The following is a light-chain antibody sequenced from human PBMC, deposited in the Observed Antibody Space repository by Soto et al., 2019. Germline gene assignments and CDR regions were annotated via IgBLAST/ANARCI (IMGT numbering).Light chain of an antibody. CDR3: QQRSSWPLT. Sequence: EIVLTQSPATLSLSPGERATLSCRASQSVSSYLAWYQQKPGQAPRLLIYDASNRATSIPGRFSGSGSGTDFTLTIISLEPEDFAVYYCQQRSSWPLTFGGGTKVEIK. V-gene: IGKV3-11*01. J-gene: IGKJ4*01. CDR1: QSVSSY. CDR2: DAS.